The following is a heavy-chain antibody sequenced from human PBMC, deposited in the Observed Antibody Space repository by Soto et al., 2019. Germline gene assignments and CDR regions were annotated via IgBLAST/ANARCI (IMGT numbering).Heavy chain of an antibody. CDR1: GFTFSGSW. D-gene: IGHD5-12*01. V-gene: IGHV3-74*01. CDR2: IKGDGTNT. Sequence: EVQLVESGGGLVQFGGSLRLSCAASGFTFSGSWRNWVGQFQGRGLVWVSRIKGDGTNTGYADSVKGRFTISRDNVKNTLYLQMNSLRAEDTAVYYCARGLSGYYGFDYWGQGTLVTVSS. CDR3: ARGLSGYYGFDY. J-gene: IGHJ4*02.